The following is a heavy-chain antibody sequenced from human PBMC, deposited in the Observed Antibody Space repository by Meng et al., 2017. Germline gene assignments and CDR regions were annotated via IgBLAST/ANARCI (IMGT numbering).Heavy chain of an antibody. D-gene: IGHD3-22*01. CDR3: ARVRSMYYDSSGYFDY. Sequence: GESLKISCAASGFTFSSYEMNWVRQAPGKGLEWVSYISSSGSTIYYADSVKGRFTISRDNAKNSLYLQMNSLRAEDTAVYYCARVRSMYYDSSGYFDYWGQGTRVTVSS. V-gene: IGHV3-48*03. CDR1: GFTFSSYE. J-gene: IGHJ4*02. CDR2: ISSSGSTI.